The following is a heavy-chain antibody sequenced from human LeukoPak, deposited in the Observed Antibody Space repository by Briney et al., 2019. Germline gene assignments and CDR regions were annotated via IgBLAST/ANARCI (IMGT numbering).Heavy chain of an antibody. CDR2: FDPEDVDT. CDR1: EYTLTGLS. D-gene: IGHD3-3*01. CDR3: ATILLSKKRYYDFWASAFDF. J-gene: IGHJ3*01. V-gene: IGHV1-24*01. Sequence: ASVKVSCKVSEYTLTGLSVHWVRLAPGKGLEWMGGFDPEDVDTIYAQKFEGRVTMTEDTSTDTAYLELSSLRSEDTAVYYCATILLSKKRYYDFWASAFDFWGQGTLVTVSS.